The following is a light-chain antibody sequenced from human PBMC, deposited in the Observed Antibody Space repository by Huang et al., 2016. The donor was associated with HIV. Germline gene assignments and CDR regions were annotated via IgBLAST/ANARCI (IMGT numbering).Light chain of an antibody. CDR2: GAS. CDR3: QQANSFPYT. Sequence: DIQMTQSPPSVLASVGDRVTITCRASQGISSWLAWYRQKPGKAPELLIYGASNLHRGVPSRFSATGSGTDFTLTITSLQPEDFATYYCQQANSFPYTFGRGTKLEIK. V-gene: IGKV1-12*01. J-gene: IGKJ2*01. CDR1: QGISSW.